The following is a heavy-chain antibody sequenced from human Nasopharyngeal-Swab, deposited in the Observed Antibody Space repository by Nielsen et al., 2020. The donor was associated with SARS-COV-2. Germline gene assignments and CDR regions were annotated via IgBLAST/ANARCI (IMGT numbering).Heavy chain of an antibody. D-gene: IGHD6-6*01. CDR1: GFTFSSYW. V-gene: IGHV3-7*01. J-gene: IGHJ5*02. CDR2: IKQDGSEK. CDR3: ARSAARSWFDP. Sequence: GESLKISCAASGFTFSSYWMSWVRQAPGKGLEWVANIKQDGSEKYYVDSVKGRFTISRDNAKKSLYLQMNSLRAEDTAVYYCARSAARSWFDPWGQGTLVTVSS.